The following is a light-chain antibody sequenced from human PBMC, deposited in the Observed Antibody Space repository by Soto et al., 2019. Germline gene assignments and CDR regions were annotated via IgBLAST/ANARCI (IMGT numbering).Light chain of an antibody. V-gene: IGLV2-14*01. CDR1: SSDVGGYNY. Sequence: QSALTQPASVSGSPGQSITISCTGTSSDVGGYNYVSWYQQHPGKAPKLMIYDVSNRPSGVSNRFSGSKSGNTASLTISGLQAEDEADYYCSSYTSSSSFGTGTKPTVL. CDR2: DVS. CDR3: SSYTSSSS. J-gene: IGLJ1*01.